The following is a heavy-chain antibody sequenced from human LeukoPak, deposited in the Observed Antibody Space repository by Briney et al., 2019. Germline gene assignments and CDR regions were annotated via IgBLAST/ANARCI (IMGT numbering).Heavy chain of an antibody. D-gene: IGHD2-15*01. J-gene: IGHJ6*02. V-gene: IGHV1-8*01. CDR2: MNPNSGNT. Sequence: ASVKVSCKASGYTSTSYDINWVRQATGQGLEWMGWMNPNSGNTGYAQKFQGRVTMTRNTSISTAYMELSSLRSEDTAVYYCARWRIVAPLRYYYYGMDVWGQGTTVTVSS. CDR3: ARWRIVAPLRYYYYGMDV. CDR1: GYTSTSYD.